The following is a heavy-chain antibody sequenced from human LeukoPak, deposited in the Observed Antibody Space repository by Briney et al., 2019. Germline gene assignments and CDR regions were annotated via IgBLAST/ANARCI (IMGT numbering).Heavy chain of an antibody. CDR3: ARDEGVSFDY. J-gene: IGHJ4*02. CDR2: ISTTGYTM. V-gene: IGHV3-48*04. CDR1: GFTFSDYS. Sequence: GGSLRLSCAASGFTFSDYSMNWVRQAPGKGLEWVSYISTTGYTMYYADSVKGRFTISRDNAKNSLYLQMNSLRAEDTAVYYCARDEGVSFDYWGQGTLVTVSS.